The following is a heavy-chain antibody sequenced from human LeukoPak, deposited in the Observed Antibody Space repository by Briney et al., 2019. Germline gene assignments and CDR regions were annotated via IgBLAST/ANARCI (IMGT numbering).Heavy chain of an antibody. CDR3: AIGGYYDSSGYYGY. J-gene: IGHJ4*02. V-gene: IGHV1-8*01. CDR2: MNPNSGNT. Sequence: ASVKVSCKASGYTFTSYDINWVRQATGQGVEWMGWMNPNSGNTGYAQKFQGRVTMTRNTSISTAYMELSSLRSEDTAAYYCAIGGYYDSSGYYGYWGQGTLVTVSS. D-gene: IGHD3-22*01. CDR1: GYTFTSYD.